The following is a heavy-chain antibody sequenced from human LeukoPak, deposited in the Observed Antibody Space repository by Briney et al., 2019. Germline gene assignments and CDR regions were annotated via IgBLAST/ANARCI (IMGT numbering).Heavy chain of an antibody. CDR1: GGSVSSGSYY. J-gene: IGHJ5*02. CDR2: IYYSGST. CDR3: ARDVRQQLVPGFDP. V-gene: IGHV4-61*01. Sequence: SETLSLTCTVSGGSVSSGSYYWNWTRQPPGKGLECIGYIYYSGSTNYNPSLKSRVTMSVDTSKNQFSLELRSVTTADTAVYYCARDVRQQLVPGFDPWGQGILVTVSS. D-gene: IGHD6-13*01.